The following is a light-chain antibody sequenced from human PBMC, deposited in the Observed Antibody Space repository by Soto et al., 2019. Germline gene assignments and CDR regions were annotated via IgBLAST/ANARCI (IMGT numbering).Light chain of an antibody. Sequence: QSVLTQPASVSGSPGQSITISCTGTSSDVGGYNYVSWHQQHPNKAPKLLIYEVSNRPSGVSNRFSGSKSGNTASLTISGLQTEDEADYYCSSFTSSNTWVFGGGTQLTVL. CDR3: SSFTSSNTWV. J-gene: IGLJ3*02. CDR1: SSDVGGYNY. CDR2: EVS. V-gene: IGLV2-14*01.